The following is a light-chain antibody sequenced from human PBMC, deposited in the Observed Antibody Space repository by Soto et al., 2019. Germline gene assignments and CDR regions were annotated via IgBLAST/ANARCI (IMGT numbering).Light chain of an antibody. CDR1: SFNIGSNS. CDR3: AAWDVSLNGLV. J-gene: IGLJ2*01. V-gene: IGLV1-44*01. Sequence: QSVLTQPPSASGTPGQRVTISCSGSSFNIGSNSVNWYQQLPGTAPKLLIYSDNQRPAGVPDRFSGSKSGTSVSLTVSGLQSEDEADYYCAAWDVSLNGLVFGGGTKVTVL. CDR2: SDN.